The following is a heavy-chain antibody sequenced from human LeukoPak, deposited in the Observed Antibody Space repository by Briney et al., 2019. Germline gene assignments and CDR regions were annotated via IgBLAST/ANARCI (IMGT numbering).Heavy chain of an antibody. J-gene: IGHJ4*02. CDR3: AKVRPYCSSTSCYPISRLYYFDY. Sequence: PGGSLRLSCAASGFTFSSYAMSWVRQAPGKGLEWVSTISGSGGSTYYADSVKGRFTISRDNSKNTLYLQMNSLRAEDTAVYYCAKVRPYCSSTSCYPISRLYYFDYWGQGTLVTVSS. D-gene: IGHD2-2*01. CDR1: GFTFSSYA. V-gene: IGHV3-23*01. CDR2: ISGSGGST.